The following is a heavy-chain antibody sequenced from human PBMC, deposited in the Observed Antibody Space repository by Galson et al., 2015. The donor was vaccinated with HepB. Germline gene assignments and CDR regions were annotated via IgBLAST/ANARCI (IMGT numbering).Heavy chain of an antibody. D-gene: IGHD6-19*01. V-gene: IGHV6-1*01. CDR3: ARDSVAKGIAVAGRALDY. J-gene: IGHJ4*02. Sequence: CAISGDSVSSNSAAWNWIRQSPSRGLEWLGRTYYRSKWYNDYAVSVKSRITINPDTSKNQFSLQLNSVTPEDTAVYYCARDSVAKGIAVAGRALDYWGQGTLVTVSS. CDR1: GDSVSSNSAA. CDR2: TYYRSKWYN.